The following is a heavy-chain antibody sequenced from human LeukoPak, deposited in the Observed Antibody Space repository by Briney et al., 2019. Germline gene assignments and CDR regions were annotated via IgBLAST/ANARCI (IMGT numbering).Heavy chain of an antibody. CDR3: AIFDFLFGEIDNWFDP. Sequence: GESLKISCKGSGYNFTIYWIGWVRQMPGKGLEWMGIIYPGDSDTRYSPSFQGQVTISADKSISAAYLQWSSLKASDTAMYYCAIFDFLFGEIDNWFDPWGQGTQVTVSS. D-gene: IGHD3-16*01. J-gene: IGHJ5*02. CDR1: GYNFTIYW. CDR2: IYPGDSDT. V-gene: IGHV5-51*01.